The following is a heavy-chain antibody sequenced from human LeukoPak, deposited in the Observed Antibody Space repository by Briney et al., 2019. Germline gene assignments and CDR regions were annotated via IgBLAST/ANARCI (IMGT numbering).Heavy chain of an antibody. CDR3: AKALIAARRPYYFDY. CDR1: GFTFSSYA. V-gene: IGHV3-23*01. D-gene: IGHD6-6*01. J-gene: IGHJ4*02. CDR2: ISGSGGST. Sequence: GGSLRLSCAASGFTFSSYAMSWVRQAPGKGLEWVSAISGSGGSTYYADSVKGRFTISRDNSKNTLYLQMNSLRAEDTAVYYCAKALIAARRPYYFDYWGQGTLATVSS.